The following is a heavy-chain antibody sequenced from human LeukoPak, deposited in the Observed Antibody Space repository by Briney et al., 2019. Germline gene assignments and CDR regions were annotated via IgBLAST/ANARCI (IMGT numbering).Heavy chain of an antibody. CDR2: IGGSGDKT. Sequence: PGGSLTLSCAASGFTFNRNAISWLRQAPGKGLERVSTIGGSGDKTFYAHSVKGRFTISRDNSKNMVHLQMSSLIGEDTALYYCVRRGDASSGWGDHDFWGQGALVTVSS. D-gene: IGHD6-19*01. J-gene: IGHJ4*02. CDR1: GFTFNRNA. V-gene: IGHV3-23*01. CDR3: VRRGDASSGWGDHDF.